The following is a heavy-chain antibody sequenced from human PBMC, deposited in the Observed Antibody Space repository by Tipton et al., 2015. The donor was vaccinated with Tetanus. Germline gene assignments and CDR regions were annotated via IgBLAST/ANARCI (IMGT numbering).Heavy chain of an antibody. CDR1: GFTFSSYA. D-gene: IGHD3-22*01. CDR3: ARGGMTMIVVVSHTGTPDLDY. CDR2: ISYDGSNK. J-gene: IGHJ4*02. Sequence: SLRLSCAASGFTFSSYAMHWVRQAPGKGLEWVAVISYDGSNKYYADSVKGRITISRDNSKNTLYLQMNSLRAEDTAVYYCARGGMTMIVVVSHTGTPDLDYWGQGTLVTVSS. V-gene: IGHV3-30-3*01.